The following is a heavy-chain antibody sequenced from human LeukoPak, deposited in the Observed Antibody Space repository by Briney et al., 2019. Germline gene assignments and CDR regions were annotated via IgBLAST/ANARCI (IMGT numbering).Heavy chain of an antibody. CDR1: GFSFPIYW. J-gene: IGHJ6*03. V-gene: IGHV5-51*01. D-gene: IGHD5-18*01. CDR3: ARLMDTAMVRPRNYYYYYMDV. Sequence: RGESLKISCQGSGFSFPIYWIGWVRQMPGKGLEWMGNIYPGDSDTTYSPSFQGQVSISADGSISTAYLQWSSLKTSDSAIYYCARLMDTAMVRPRNYYYYYMDVWGKGTTVTVSS. CDR2: IYPGDSDT.